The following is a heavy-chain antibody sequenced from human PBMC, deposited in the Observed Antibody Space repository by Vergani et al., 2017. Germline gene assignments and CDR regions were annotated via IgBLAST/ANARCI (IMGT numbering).Heavy chain of an antibody. J-gene: IGHJ4*02. Sequence: QVQLVESGGGLVKPGGSLRLSCAAFGFTFSDYYMSWIRQAPGEGLEWVSYISSSGSTISYADSVKGRFTISRDNAKNSLYLQMNSMRAEDTAVYYCAGAMLFIALFDYWGQGTLVTVSS. D-gene: IGHD2-15*01. CDR1: GFTFSDYY. V-gene: IGHV3-11*01. CDR2: ISSSGSTI. CDR3: AGAMLFIALFDY.